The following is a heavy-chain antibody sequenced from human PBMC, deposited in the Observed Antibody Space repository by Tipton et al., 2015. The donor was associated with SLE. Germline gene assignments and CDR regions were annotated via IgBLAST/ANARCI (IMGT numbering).Heavy chain of an antibody. V-gene: IGHV4-39*07. CDR1: GGSISTGGDS. CDR3: AREKSGHGYFDS. D-gene: IGHD5-12*01. Sequence: TLSLTCTVSGGSISTGGDSWGWIRQPPGKGLEWIGNIYSSGRTYDNPSLKSRITMSVDTSKNRFSLNLGSVTAADTAVYYCAREKSGHGYFDSWGQGSLVAVSS. J-gene: IGHJ4*02. CDR2: IYSSGRT.